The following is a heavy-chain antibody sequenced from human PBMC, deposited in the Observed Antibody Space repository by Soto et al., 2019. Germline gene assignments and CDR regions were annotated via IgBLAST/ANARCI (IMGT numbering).Heavy chain of an antibody. D-gene: IGHD6-13*01. CDR1: GFTVSSNY. Sequence: GGSLRLSCAASGFTVSSNYMSWVRQSPGKGLEWVSVIYSGGSTYYADSVKGRFTISRDNSKNTLYLQMNSLRAEDTAVYYCARSSAGYYYYYGMDVWGQGTTVTVSS. CDR2: IYSGGST. V-gene: IGHV3-53*01. CDR3: ARSSAGYYYYYGMDV. J-gene: IGHJ6*02.